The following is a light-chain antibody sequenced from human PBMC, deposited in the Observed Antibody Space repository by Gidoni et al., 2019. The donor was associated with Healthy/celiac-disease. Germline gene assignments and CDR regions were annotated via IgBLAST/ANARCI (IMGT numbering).Light chain of an antibody. Sequence: DIQMTQSPSTLSASVGDRVTITCRARQSISSWLAWDQQKPGKEPKLLIYDASSLESGVPSRFSGSGSGTEFTLTISSLQPDDFATYYCQQYNSYSWTFGQGTKVEIK. CDR3: QQYNSYSWT. CDR1: QSISSW. V-gene: IGKV1-5*01. J-gene: IGKJ1*01. CDR2: DAS.